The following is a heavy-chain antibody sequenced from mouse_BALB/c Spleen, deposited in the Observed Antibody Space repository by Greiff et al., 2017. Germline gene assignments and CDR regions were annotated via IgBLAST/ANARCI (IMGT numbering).Heavy chain of an antibody. CDR2: IDPENGDT. J-gene: IGHJ2*01. Sequence: EVQLQESGAELVRSGASVKLSCTASGFNIKDYYMHWVKQRPEQGLEWIGWIDPENGDTEYAPKFQGKATMTADTSSNTAYLQLSSLTSEDTAVYYCARARYDYDPYWGQGTTLTVSS. CDR1: GFNIKDYY. D-gene: IGHD2-4*01. V-gene: IGHV14-4*02. CDR3: ARARYDYDPY.